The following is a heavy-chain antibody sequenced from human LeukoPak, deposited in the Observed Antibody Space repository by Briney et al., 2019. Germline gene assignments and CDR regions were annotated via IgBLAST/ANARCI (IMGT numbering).Heavy chain of an antibody. CDR3: ARDGTSLNLAEFDF. CDR1: GGSVTSSSHY. CDR2: IYYSGDT. Sequence: SETLSLTCTVSGGSVTSSSHYWGWIRQPPGKGLEWIGSIYYSGDTYYNPSLQSRVTISVDTSKSHFSLRLSSVTAADTAVYYCARDGTSLNLAEFDFWGQGTLVTVAS. D-gene: IGHD1-14*01. J-gene: IGHJ4*02. V-gene: IGHV4-39*02.